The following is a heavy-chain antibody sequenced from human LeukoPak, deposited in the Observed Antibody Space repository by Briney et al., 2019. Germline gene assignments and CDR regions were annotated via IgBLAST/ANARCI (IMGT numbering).Heavy chain of an antibody. CDR1: GYTFTSYG. D-gene: IGHD6-19*01. CDR3: ARERIGAVAGGSRYFDY. CDR2: ISAYNGNT. V-gene: IGHV1-18*04. Sequence: ASVKVSCKASGYTFTSYGITWVRQAPGQRLEWMGWISAYNGNTNYAQKLQGRVTMTTDTSTSTAYMELRSLRSDDTAVYYCARERIGAVAGGSRYFDYWGQGTLVTVSS. J-gene: IGHJ4*02.